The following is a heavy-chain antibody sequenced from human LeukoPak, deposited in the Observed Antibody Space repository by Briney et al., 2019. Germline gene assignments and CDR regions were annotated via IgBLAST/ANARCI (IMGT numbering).Heavy chain of an antibody. CDR2: ITGGGSST. D-gene: IGHD3-16*01. CDR1: GFTFSSYA. J-gene: IGHJ4*02. CDR3: AKGPGGVFDY. V-gene: IGHV3-23*01. Sequence: GGSLRLSCAASGFTFSSYAMSWVRQAPGKGLEWVSAITGGGSSTYYADSVKGRFTISRDNSKNTLYLQMKSLRAEDTAVYYCAKGPGGVFDYWGQGTLVTVSS.